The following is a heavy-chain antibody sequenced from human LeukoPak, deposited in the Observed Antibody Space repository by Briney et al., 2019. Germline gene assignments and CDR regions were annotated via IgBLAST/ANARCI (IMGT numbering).Heavy chain of an antibody. CDR3: ARSLLPFNSNPHYFDY. D-gene: IGHD4-23*01. CDR1: GFTFSDYY. CDR2: ISSSGSTI. J-gene: IGHJ4*02. Sequence: GGSLRLSCAASGFTFSDYYMSWIRQAPGKGLEWVSYISSSGSTIYYADSVKGRFTISRDNAKNSLYLQMNSLRAEDTAVYYCARSLLPFNSNPHYFDYWGQGTLVTVSS. V-gene: IGHV3-11*01.